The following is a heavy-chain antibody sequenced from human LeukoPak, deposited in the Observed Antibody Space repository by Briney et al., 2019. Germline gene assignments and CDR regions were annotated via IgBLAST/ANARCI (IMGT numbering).Heavy chain of an antibody. CDR1: GFTFSKFW. Sequence: GGSLRLSCAASGFTFSKFWMTWVRQAPGKGLEWVATIKQDGSEKYSADSVRGRLSISRDNANNTLYLHMNGLGVEDTAVYFCARAWSYLTLDYWGQGALVTVSS. D-gene: IGHD1-26*01. CDR3: ARAWSYLTLDY. V-gene: IGHV3-7*01. J-gene: IGHJ4*02. CDR2: IKQDGSEK.